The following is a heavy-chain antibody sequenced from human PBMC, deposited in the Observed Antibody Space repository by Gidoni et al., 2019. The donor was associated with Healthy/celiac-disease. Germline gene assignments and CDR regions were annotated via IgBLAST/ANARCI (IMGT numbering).Heavy chain of an antibody. CDR1: GYSFTSYW. V-gene: IGHV5-10-1*03. Sequence: EVQLVQSGAEVKKPGESPRISCQGSGYSFTSYWISWVRQMPGKGLEGMGRIGPSDSYTNYSPSFQGNVTISADKTISTAYLQWSSLKASDTAMYYCARLGYCSSTSCLSNWFDPWGQGTLVTVSS. D-gene: IGHD2-2*01. CDR2: IGPSDSYT. J-gene: IGHJ5*02. CDR3: ARLGYCSSTSCLSNWFDP.